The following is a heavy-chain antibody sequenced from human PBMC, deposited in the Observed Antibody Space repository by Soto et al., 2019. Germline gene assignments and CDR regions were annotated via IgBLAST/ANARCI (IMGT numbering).Heavy chain of an antibody. D-gene: IGHD1-26*01. CDR2: IDWDGDE. J-gene: IGHJ5*02. CDR1: GFSLSASRMR. Sequence: SGPTLVNPTQTLTLTCTFSGFSLSASRMRVSWIRQPPGKAPEWLARIDWDGDEYYGPSLRTRLTISKDTSKNQVLLKMTNVDRDDTATYYCARMGVGFNWFDPWGQGTLVTVSS. CDR3: ARMGVGFNWFDP. V-gene: IGHV2-70*04.